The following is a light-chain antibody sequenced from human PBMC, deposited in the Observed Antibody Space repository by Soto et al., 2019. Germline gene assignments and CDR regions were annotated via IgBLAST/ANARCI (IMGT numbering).Light chain of an antibody. CDR2: EDK. CDR1: SGSIASNY. V-gene: IGLV6-57*04. CDR3: QSYDSLNQMV. Sequence: NFMLTQPHSGSESPGKTVTLSCTRSSGSIASNYVQWYQQRPGSAPTTVIYEDKQRPSGVPNRFSGSIDSSSNSASLTIAGLKTEDEADYDCQSYDSLNQMVFGTGTKLTV. J-gene: IGLJ1*01.